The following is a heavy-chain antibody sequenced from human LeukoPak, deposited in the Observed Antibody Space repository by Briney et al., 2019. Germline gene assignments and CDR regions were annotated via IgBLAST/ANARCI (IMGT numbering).Heavy chain of an antibody. CDR2: IYHSGST. CDR3: ARVSSASGWYSVGY. CDR1: GYSISSGYY. Sequence: SETLSLTCTVSGYSISSGYYWGWIRQPPGKGLECMGSIYHSGSTYYNPSLKSRVTISVDTSKNQFSLKLSSVTAADTAVYYCARVSSASGWYSVGYWGQGTLVTVSS. V-gene: IGHV4-38-2*02. D-gene: IGHD6-19*01. J-gene: IGHJ4*02.